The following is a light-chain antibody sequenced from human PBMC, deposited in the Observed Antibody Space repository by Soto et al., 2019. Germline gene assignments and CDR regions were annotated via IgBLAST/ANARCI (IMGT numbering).Light chain of an antibody. V-gene: IGKV3-11*01. CDR3: QQRSNWPPIT. CDR2: DAS. J-gene: IGKJ1*01. CDR1: QSVSSK. Sequence: EIVMTQSPATLSVSPGEGATLSCGASQSVSSKLAWYQQKPGQAPRLLIYDASNRATGIPARFSGSGSGTDFTLTISSLEPEDFAVYYCQQRSNWPPITFGQGTKVDIK.